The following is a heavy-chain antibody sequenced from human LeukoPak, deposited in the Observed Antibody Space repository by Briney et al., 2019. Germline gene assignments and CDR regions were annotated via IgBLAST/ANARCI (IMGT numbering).Heavy chain of an antibody. Sequence: GGSLRLSCAASGFTFSSYSMNWVRQAPGKGLEWVSSISSSSSYIYYADSVKGRFTISRDNAKNSLYLQMNSLRAEDTAVYYCARDYPEQWLVPDYCGQGTLVTVSS. V-gene: IGHV3-21*01. CDR3: ARDYPEQWLVPDY. CDR1: GFTFSSYS. J-gene: IGHJ4*02. D-gene: IGHD6-19*01. CDR2: ISSSSSYI.